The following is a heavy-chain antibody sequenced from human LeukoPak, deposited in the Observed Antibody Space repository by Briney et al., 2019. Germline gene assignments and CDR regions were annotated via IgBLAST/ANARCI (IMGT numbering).Heavy chain of an antibody. Sequence: ASVKVSCKASGYTFTSYGISWVRQAPGQGLEWMGWISAYNGNTNYAQKLQGRVTMTTDTSTRTAYMELRSLRSDDTAVYYCARQLLGYCSGGSCSRPGAFDIWGQGTMVTVSS. CDR1: GYTFTSYG. J-gene: IGHJ3*02. D-gene: IGHD2-15*01. CDR3: ARQLLGYCSGGSCSRPGAFDI. V-gene: IGHV1-18*01. CDR2: ISAYNGNT.